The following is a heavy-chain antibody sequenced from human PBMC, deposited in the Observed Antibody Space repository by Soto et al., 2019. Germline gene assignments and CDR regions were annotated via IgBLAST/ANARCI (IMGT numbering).Heavy chain of an antibody. J-gene: IGHJ4*02. Sequence: PGGSLRLSCAASGFPFSSHAMGWIRQAPGAGPEWVAFVDGSGGDTSYADSVKGRFTISRDNSDNSLYLHMNSLRAEDTGRYFCAKGIFAAAYAAKPAFGLGGQGTLVT. CDR2: VDGSGGDT. CDR1: GFPFSSHA. D-gene: IGHD3-16*01. V-gene: IGHV3-23*01. CDR3: AKGIFAAAYAAKPAFGL.